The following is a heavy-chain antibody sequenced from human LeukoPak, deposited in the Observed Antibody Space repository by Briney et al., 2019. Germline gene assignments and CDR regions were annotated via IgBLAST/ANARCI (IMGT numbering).Heavy chain of an antibody. CDR3: AKDPGDSSGYCYFDY. CDR2: ISSNGGST. J-gene: IGHJ4*02. CDR1: GFTFSSYA. D-gene: IGHD3-22*01. Sequence: PGGSLRLSCAASGFTFSSYAMHWVRQAPGKGLEYVSAISSNGGSTYYANSVKGRFTISRDNSKNTLYLQMGSLRAEDMAVYYCAKDPGDSSGYCYFDYWGQGTLVTVSS. V-gene: IGHV3-64*01.